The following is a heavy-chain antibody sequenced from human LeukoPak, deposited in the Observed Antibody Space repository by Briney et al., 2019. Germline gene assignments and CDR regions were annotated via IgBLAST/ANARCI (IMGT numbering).Heavy chain of an antibody. J-gene: IGHJ4*02. CDR1: GLTFSSYA. Sequence: GGSLRLSCAASGLTFSSYAMHWVRQAPGKGLEWVAVISYDGSDKYYADSVKGRFTISRDNSKKTLYVQVNSLRTEDTAVYYCAATYCSWTSCEPFHYWGQGTLVTVSS. CDR3: AATYCSWTSCEPFHY. V-gene: IGHV3-30*04. CDR2: ISYDGSDK. D-gene: IGHD2-2*01.